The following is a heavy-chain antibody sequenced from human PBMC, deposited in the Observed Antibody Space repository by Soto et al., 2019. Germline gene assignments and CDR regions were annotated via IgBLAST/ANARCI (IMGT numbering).Heavy chain of an antibody. J-gene: IGHJ6*02. CDR2: IIPMFGTS. CDR3: ARGVRTGFYGMDV. D-gene: IGHD3-10*01. Sequence: SVKVSCKASGGTFSNYAISWVRQAPGQGLEWVGGIIPMFGTSNYAQNFQGRVSITADESTSTAYMELSSLRSEDTAVYYCARGVRTGFYGMDVWGQGTTVTVSS. V-gene: IGHV1-69*13. CDR1: GGTFSNYA.